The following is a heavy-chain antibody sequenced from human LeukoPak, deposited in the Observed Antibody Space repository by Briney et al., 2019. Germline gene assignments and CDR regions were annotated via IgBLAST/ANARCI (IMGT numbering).Heavy chain of an antibody. CDR1: GFTFSSYS. CDR3: ASTSSGWFLDIN. J-gene: IGHJ4*02. D-gene: IGHD6-19*01. V-gene: IGHV3-21*01. Sequence: GGSLRLSCAASGFTFSSYSMNWVRQAPGKGLEWVSSISSSSSYIYYADSVKGRFTISRDNAKNSLYLQMNSLRAEDTAVYYCASTSSGWFLDINWGQGTLVTVSS. CDR2: ISSSSSYI.